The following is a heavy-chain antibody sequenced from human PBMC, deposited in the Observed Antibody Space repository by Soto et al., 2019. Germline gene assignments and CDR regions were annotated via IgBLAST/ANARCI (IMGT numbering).Heavy chain of an antibody. Sequence: GGALRLSYAFSGFTFRSYAMRWGRQAPGKGREWVSAISGSGGSTYYADSVKGRFTISRDNSKNTLYLQMNSLRAEDTAVYYCAKDLYDYIWGSYRPGAFDIWGQGTMVTVS. D-gene: IGHD3-16*02. CDR2: ISGSGGST. CDR3: AKDLYDYIWGSYRPGAFDI. V-gene: IGHV3-23*01. CDR1: GFTFRSYA. J-gene: IGHJ3*02.